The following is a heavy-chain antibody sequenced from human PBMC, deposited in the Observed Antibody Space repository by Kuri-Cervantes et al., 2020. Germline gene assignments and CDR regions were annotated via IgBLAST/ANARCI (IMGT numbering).Heavy chain of an antibody. Sequence: SVKVSCKASGGAISSNGFSWVRQAPGQGLEWMGGILPGFGDTRYAQTFQGRVTITMDESANTVYMELSSLRSEDTAVYYCARVAPAGGDGDDDAFDIWGQGTMVTVSS. D-gene: IGHD2-21*02. CDR3: ARVAPAGGDGDDDAFDI. CDR1: GGAISSNG. J-gene: IGHJ3*02. CDR2: ILPGFGDT. V-gene: IGHV1-69*05.